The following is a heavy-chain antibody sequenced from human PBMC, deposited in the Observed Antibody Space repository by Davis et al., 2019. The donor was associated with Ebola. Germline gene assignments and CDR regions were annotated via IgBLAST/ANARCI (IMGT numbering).Heavy chain of an antibody. CDR1: AFDSDTPW. V-gene: IGHV3-7*01. CDR3: ATDNWGPAL. CDR2: MKGDGSLK. J-gene: IGHJ1*01. Sequence: GSLILPSVVSAFDSDTPWMTCVRHAPGKGLEWVANMKGDGSLKNYVDSVKGRFTISRDNAKKSLYLEMNSLRADDTAVYYCATDNWGPALWGQDTLLTVSS. D-gene: IGHD7-27*01.